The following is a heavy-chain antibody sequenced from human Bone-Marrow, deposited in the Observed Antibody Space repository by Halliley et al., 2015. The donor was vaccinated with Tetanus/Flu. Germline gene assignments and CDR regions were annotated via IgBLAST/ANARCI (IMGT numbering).Heavy chain of an antibody. V-gene: IGHV4-4*02. CDR1: GGSITSSDW. CDR2: IHHSGST. D-gene: IGHD1-26*01. J-gene: IGHJ4*01. CDR3: AREASMVGARHALDY. Sequence: TLSLTYVVSGGSITSSDWWNWVRQPPGKGLEWIGEIHHSGSTKYNASLKSRVTISVDKSKNQFSLRLSSVTAADTAMYYCAREASMVGARHALDYWGQGTLVTVSS.